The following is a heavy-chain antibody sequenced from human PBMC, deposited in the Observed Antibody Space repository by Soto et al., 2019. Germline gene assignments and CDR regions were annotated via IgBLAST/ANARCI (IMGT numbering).Heavy chain of an antibody. CDR3: TSHSPEDMRRT. CDR1: GFTFSDSP. D-gene: IGHD2-15*01. Sequence: EVQLVESGGGFVQPGGSLKLSCTASGFTFSDSPMHWVRQASGKGLEWVGRIRSKANNYATAYGASVKGRFTISRDDSKNTAYLQMNSLKTEDAAVYYCTSHSPEDMRRTWGQGTLVTVSS. V-gene: IGHV3-73*02. J-gene: IGHJ5*02. CDR2: IRSKANNYAT.